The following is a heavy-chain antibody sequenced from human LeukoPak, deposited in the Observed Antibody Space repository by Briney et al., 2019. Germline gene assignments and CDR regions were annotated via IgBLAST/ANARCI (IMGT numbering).Heavy chain of an antibody. J-gene: IGHJ4*01. CDR1: GYNIINYW. V-gene: IGHV5-51*01. Sequence: GEALQISCEVSGYNIINYWIGWGRQMPGKGLEWMAIIFPGDSTATYNPSFQGQVSLSVGKSVSATYLQWSSLQASDTAIYYCARLGKGLLRYSFDYWGHGTLVTVAS. D-gene: IGHD3-16*01. CDR3: ARLGKGLLRYSFDY. CDR2: IFPGDSTA.